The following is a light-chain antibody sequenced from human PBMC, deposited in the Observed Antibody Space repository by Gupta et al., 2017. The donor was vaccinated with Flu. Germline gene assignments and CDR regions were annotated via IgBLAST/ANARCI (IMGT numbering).Light chain of an antibody. CDR1: QSLLYSDGNTY. Sequence: DVLMTQSPLSLPVTLGQPASISCTSSQSLLYSDGNTYLSWFQQRPGQAPRRLIYQVANRDSGVPDRFRGRGSGTDFTLKISMVEAEDVGVYFCMQGSHWLPLTFCQGTRLEIK. CDR3: MQGSHWLPLT. V-gene: IGKV2-30*01. J-gene: IGKJ5*01. CDR2: QVA.